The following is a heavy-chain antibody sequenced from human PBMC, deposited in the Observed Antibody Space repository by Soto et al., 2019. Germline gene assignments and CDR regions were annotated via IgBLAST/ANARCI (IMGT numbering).Heavy chain of an antibody. CDR3: ARRYSSSLDF. D-gene: IGHD6-13*01. CDR2: IYYSGST. CDR1: GGSIRSGDYY. V-gene: IGHV4-30-4*01. J-gene: IGHJ4*02. Sequence: SETLSLTCTVSGGSIRSGDYYWSWIRQPPGKGLESIGYIYYSGSTYYNPSLKSRVTISVDTSKNQFSLKLSSVTAADTAVYYCARRYSSSLDFWGQGTLVTVSS.